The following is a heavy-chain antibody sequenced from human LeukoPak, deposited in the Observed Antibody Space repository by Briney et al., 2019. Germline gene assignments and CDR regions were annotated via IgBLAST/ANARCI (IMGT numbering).Heavy chain of an antibody. Sequence: ASVKVSCKASGYTFTGYYMHWVRQAPGQGLEWMGWINPNSGGTNYAQKFQGRVTMTRDTSISTAYMELSRLRSDDTPVYYCARVKRYYYGSGTFDYWGQGTLVTVSS. CDR2: INPNSGGT. CDR3: ARVKRYYYGSGTFDY. V-gene: IGHV1-2*02. CDR1: GYTFTGYY. J-gene: IGHJ4*02. D-gene: IGHD3-10*01.